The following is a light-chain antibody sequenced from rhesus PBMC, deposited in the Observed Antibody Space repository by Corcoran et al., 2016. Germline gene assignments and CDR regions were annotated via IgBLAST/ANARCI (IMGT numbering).Light chain of an antibody. Sequence: EIVVTQSPATLSLSPGERATLSCRASQSVGYFLAWVHQKPGQAPRLLLYGAPIRATGIPDRLSGRGSWKDFTHTISSLEDEDVGLYYCQQSSNFWTFGQGTKVEIK. J-gene: IGKJ1*01. V-gene: IGKV3-24*04. CDR2: GAP. CDR3: QQSSNFWT. CDR1: QSVGYF.